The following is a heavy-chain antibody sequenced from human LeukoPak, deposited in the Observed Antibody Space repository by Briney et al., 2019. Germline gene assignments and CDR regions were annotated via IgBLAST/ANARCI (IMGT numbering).Heavy chain of an antibody. J-gene: IGHJ4*02. CDR3: ARDRDYYDSSGNFDF. Sequence: SETLSLTCTVSGGSISSYYWSWIRQPAGKGLEWIGRIYTSGSTSYNPSLKSRVTMSVDTSKNQFSLKLSSVTAADTAVYYCARDRDYYDSSGNFDFWGQGTLVTVSS. CDR2: IYTSGST. V-gene: IGHV4-4*07. D-gene: IGHD3-22*01. CDR1: GGSISSYY.